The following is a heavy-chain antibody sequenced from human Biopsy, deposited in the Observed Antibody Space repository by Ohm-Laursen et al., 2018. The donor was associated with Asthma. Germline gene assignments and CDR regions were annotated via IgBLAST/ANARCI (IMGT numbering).Heavy chain of an antibody. V-gene: IGHV1-69*13. CDR3: ARKAGSCISRTCYSLDF. CDR2: INSVFGTT. CDR1: LVASYAYV. D-gene: IGHD2-15*01. Sequence: SLNASCKSLLVASYAYVIASVRRAAGHGVEGRGGINSVFGTTTYPQKFPVRVTITSDDSTSTVYMELSSLRSEAPAVYYCARKAGSCISRTCYSLDFWGQGTLVTVSS. J-gene: IGHJ4*02.